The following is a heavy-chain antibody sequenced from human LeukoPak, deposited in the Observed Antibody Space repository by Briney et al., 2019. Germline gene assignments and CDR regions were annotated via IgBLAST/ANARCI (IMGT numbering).Heavy chain of an antibody. V-gene: IGHV3-23*01. J-gene: IGHJ4*02. CDR2: ISGSGGST. D-gene: IGHD3-22*01. Sequence: GGSLRLSCAASGFTFSSYAMSWVRQAPGKGLEWVSAISGSGGSTYYADSVKGRFTISRDNSKNTLYLQMNSRRAEDTAVHYCARYRVVVITNKNYYFDYWGQGTLVTVSS. CDR3: ARYRVVVITNKNYYFDY. CDR1: GFTFSSYA.